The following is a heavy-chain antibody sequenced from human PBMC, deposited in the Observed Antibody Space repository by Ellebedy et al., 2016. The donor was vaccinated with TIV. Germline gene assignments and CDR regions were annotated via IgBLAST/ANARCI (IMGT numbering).Heavy chain of an antibody. Sequence: AASVKVSCKASGGTFSSYAISWVRQAPGQGLEWMGRIIPILGIANYAQKFQGRVTMTIETSTSTGYMELRSLRSDDTAVYYCARGFRYGSGRWPLDYWGQGTLVTVSS. CDR2: IIPILGIA. J-gene: IGHJ4*02. V-gene: IGHV1-69*04. D-gene: IGHD4-23*01. CDR1: GGTFSSYA. CDR3: ARGFRYGSGRWPLDY.